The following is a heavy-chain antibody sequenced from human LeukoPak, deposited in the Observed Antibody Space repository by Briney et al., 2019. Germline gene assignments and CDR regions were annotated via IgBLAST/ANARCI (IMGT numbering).Heavy chain of an antibody. J-gene: IGHJ4*02. Sequence: SGPALVRPTHPLTLTCVFSGFSLRTSGMSVSWIRQPPVKALEWLARIDWDGDKYYNTFLETRLTISKDTSNNQLVLTMTNMDPVDTATYYCARVRSIAGATALDLWGQGTLVTVSS. CDR2: IDWDGDK. CDR1: GFSLRTSGMS. V-gene: IGHV2-70*11. CDR3: ARVRSIAGATALDL. D-gene: IGHD1-26*01.